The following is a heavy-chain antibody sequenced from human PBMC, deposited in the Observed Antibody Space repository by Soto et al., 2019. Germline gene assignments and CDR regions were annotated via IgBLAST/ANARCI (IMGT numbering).Heavy chain of an antibody. Sequence: PSETLSLTCTVSGGSISSGGYYWSWIRQHPGKGLEWIGYIYYSGSTYYNPSLKGRVTISVDTSKNQFSLKLSSVTAADTAVYYCARDRYYGSGSYYKVLSYYGMDVWGQGTTVTVAS. J-gene: IGHJ6*02. V-gene: IGHV4-31*03. CDR2: IYYSGST. D-gene: IGHD3-10*01. CDR1: GGSISSGGYY. CDR3: ARDRYYGSGSYYKVLSYYGMDV.